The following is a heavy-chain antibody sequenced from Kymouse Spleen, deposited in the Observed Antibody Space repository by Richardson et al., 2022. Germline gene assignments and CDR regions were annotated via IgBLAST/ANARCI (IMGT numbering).Heavy chain of an antibody. CDR2: IYYSGST. D-gene: IGHD6-13*01. V-gene: IGHV4-39*01. J-gene: IGHJ6*02. CDR1: GGSISSSSYY. Sequence: QLQLQESGPGLVKPSETLSLTCTVSGGSISSSSYYWGWIRQPPGKGLEWIGSIYYSGSTYYNPSLKSRVTISVDTSKNQFSLKLSSVTAADTAVYYCAGAGGIAATSYYYYYGMDVWGQGTTVTVSS. CDR3: AGAGGIAATSYYYYYGMDV.